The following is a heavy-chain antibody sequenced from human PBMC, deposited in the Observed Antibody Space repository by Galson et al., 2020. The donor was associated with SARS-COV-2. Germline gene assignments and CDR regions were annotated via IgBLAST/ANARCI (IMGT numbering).Heavy chain of an antibody. D-gene: IGHD4-4*01. Sequence: SETLSLTCTVSGGSISSSSYYWGWIRQPPGKGLEWIGSIYYSGTTYPSPSLRSRPTMSIDTSKNQFSLRLSSVTAADTALYYCARHVDFSNPFSRNWFDPWGRGTLVTVSS. CDR1: GGSISSSSYY. CDR2: IYYSGTT. CDR3: ARHVDFSNPFSRNWFDP. V-gene: IGHV4-39*01. J-gene: IGHJ5*02.